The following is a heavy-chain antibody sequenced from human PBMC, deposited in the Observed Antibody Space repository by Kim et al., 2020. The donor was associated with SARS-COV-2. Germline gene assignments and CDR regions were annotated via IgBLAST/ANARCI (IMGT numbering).Heavy chain of an antibody. CDR3: ARIVDYDMSDFKAGIFDS. D-gene: IGHD3-22*01. CDR2: ISGSSRFA. Sequence: GGSLRLSCAASGFNFGDSYMNWIRQAPGKGLEWISYISGSSRFAIYADSVKGRFTVSRDNAKNSVYLQMNSLRADDTAVYYCARIVDYDMSDFKAGIFDSWGQGIPVIVST. CDR1: GFNFGDSY. V-gene: IGHV3-11*03. J-gene: IGHJ4*02.